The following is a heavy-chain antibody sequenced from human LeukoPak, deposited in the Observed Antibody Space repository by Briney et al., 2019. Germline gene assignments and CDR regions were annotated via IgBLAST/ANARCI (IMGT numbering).Heavy chain of an antibody. Sequence: GGSLRLSCAASGFTFSSYAMSWVRQAPGKGLEWVSAISGSGGSTYYADSVKGRFTISRDNSKNTLYLQMNSLRAEDTAVYYCAKTPDKEYCSSTSCYFDYWGQGTLVTVSS. D-gene: IGHD2-2*01. CDR2: ISGSGGST. V-gene: IGHV3-23*01. CDR3: AKTPDKEYCSSTSCYFDY. CDR1: GFTFSSYA. J-gene: IGHJ4*02.